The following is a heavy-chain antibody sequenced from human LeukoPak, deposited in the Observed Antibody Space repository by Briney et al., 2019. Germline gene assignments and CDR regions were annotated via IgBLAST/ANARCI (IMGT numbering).Heavy chain of an antibody. CDR3: ARESYGYNAFDI. CDR2: IIPIFGTA. D-gene: IGHD5-18*01. J-gene: IGHJ3*02. V-gene: IGHV1-69*05. Sequence: ASVKVSCKASGGTFSSYAISWVRQAPGQGLEWMVRIIPIFGTANYAQKFQGRVTITTDESTSTAYMELSSLRSEDTAVYYCARESYGYNAFDIWGQGTMVTVSS. CDR1: GGTFSSYA.